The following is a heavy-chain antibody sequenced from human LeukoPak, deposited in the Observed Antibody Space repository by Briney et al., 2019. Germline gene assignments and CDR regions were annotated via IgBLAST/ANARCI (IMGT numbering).Heavy chain of an antibody. V-gene: IGHV4-31*03. CDR1: GGSISSGGYY. D-gene: IGHD3-9*01. CDR3: AGRYYDILTGYYTLDY. CDR2: IYYSGST. J-gene: IGHJ4*02. Sequence: PSETLSLTCTVSGGSISSGGYYWSWIRQRPGKGLEWIGYIYYSGSTYYNPSLKSRVTISVDTSKNQFSLKLSSVTAADTAVYYCAGRYYDILTGYYTLDYWGQGTLVTVSS.